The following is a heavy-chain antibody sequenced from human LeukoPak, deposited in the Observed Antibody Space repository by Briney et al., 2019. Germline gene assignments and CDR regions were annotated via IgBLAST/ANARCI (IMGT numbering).Heavy chain of an antibody. V-gene: IGHV3-23*01. CDR3: AKGSYYDSSGSFYFDY. Sequence: GGSLRLSCAASGLAFSAYKMHWVRQAPRKGLEWVSGISGSGDNTYYADSVKGRFTISRDNSKNTLYVQVNSLGTEDTAAYYCAKGSYYDSSGSFYFDYWGQGTLVTVSS. D-gene: IGHD3-22*01. CDR2: ISGSGDNT. CDR1: GLAFSAYK. J-gene: IGHJ4*02.